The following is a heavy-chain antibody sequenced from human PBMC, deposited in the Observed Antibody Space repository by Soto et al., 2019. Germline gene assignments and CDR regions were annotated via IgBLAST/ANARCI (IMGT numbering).Heavy chain of an antibody. J-gene: IGHJ5*01. CDR3: ARVTTMIVVAHRWFDP. CDR2: IYYSGST. Sequence: SESLSLTCTVSGGSISSGYYYWSWIRQPPGKGLEWIGYIYYSGSTYYNPSLKSRVTISVDTSKNQFSLKLSSVTAADTAVYYCARVTTMIVVAHRWFDPWGQGTLVTVSS. CDR1: GGSISSGYYY. V-gene: IGHV4-30-4*01. D-gene: IGHD3-22*01.